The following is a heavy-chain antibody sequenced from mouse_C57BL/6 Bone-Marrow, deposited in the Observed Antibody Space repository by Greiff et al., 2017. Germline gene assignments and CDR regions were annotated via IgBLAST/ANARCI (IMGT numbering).Heavy chain of an antibody. CDR2: MYPGSGST. Sequence: QVQLQQPGAELVKPGASVKMSCKASGYTFTSYWITWVKQRPGQGLEWIGDMYPGSGSTNYNEKFKSKATLTVDASSSTAYMQLSSLTSEDSAVYDCARRGSGHGFAYWGQGTLVTVSA. CDR3: ARRGSGHGFAY. CDR1: GYTFTSYW. J-gene: IGHJ3*01. D-gene: IGHD3-2*02. V-gene: IGHV1-55*01.